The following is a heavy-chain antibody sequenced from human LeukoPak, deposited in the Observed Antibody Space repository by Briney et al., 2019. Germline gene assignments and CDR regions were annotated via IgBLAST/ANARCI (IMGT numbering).Heavy chain of an antibody. Sequence: GGSLRLSCAASGFTFSSYAMSWVRQAPGKGLEWVSDISGSGGSTYYADSVKGRFTISRDNSKNTLYLHMNSLRAEDTAVYYCAKRDRITMLRGGSWAEYFQHWGQGTLVTVSS. D-gene: IGHD3-10*01. CDR3: AKRDRITMLRGGSWAEYFQH. J-gene: IGHJ1*01. V-gene: IGHV3-23*01. CDR2: ISGSGGST. CDR1: GFTFSSYA.